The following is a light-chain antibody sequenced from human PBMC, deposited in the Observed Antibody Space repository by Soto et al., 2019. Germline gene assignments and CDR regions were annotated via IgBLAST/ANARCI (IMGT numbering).Light chain of an antibody. Sequence: DIQMTQSPSTLSASIGDRVTITCRASQSISSWLAWYQQKPGKAPKLLIHEASRLESGVPSRFSGSESGTEFTLTISGLHAEDCATYYCQQYNNFPLTFGGGTRVEIK. CDR1: QSISSW. V-gene: IGKV1-5*01. CDR3: QQYNNFPLT. J-gene: IGKJ4*01. CDR2: EAS.